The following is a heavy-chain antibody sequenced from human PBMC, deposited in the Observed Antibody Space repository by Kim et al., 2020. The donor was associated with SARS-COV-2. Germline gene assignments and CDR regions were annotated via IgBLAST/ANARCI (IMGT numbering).Heavy chain of an antibody. J-gene: IGHJ4*02. CDR3: ARDGGGYSSN. Sequence: GGSLRLSCAASGFTFSSYGMHWVRQAPGKGLEWVALISYDGSNKYYADSVKGRFTISRDNSKNTLYLQMNSLRAEDTAVYYCARDGGGYSSNWGQGTLVTLS. CDR1: GFTFSSYG. V-gene: IGHV3-30*03. CDR2: ISYDGSNK. D-gene: IGHD5-18*01.